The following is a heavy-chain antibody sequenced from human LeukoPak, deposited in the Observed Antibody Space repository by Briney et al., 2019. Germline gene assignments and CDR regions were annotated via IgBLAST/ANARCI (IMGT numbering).Heavy chain of an antibody. D-gene: IGHD5-12*01. CDR1: GGSISSGGYY. CDR3: ARDIGYSGYDSGDDAFDI. CDR2: IYYSGST. V-gene: IGHV4-31*03. J-gene: IGHJ3*02. Sequence: PSQTLSLTCTVSGGSISSGGYYWSWIRQHPGKGLEWIGYIYYSGSTYYNPSLKSRVTISVDTSKNQFSLKLSSVAAADTAVYYCARDIGYSGYDSGDDAFDIWGQGTMVTVSS.